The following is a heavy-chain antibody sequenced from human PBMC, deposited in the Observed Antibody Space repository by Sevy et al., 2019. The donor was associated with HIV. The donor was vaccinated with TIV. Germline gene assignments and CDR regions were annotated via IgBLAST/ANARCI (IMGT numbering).Heavy chain of an antibody. CDR2: IYYNGHI. J-gene: IGHJ4*02. CDR3: AGENAWGRGYS. CDR1: GGSITSLY. V-gene: IGHV4-59*08. Sequence: SETLSLTCTVSGGSITSLYWNWIRQPPGKGLGWIANIYYNGHINYNPSLKSRVNLSLDTSKNQFSLRLSSVTAADTAMYYCAGENAWGRGYSWGQGTLVTVSS. D-gene: IGHD1-26*01.